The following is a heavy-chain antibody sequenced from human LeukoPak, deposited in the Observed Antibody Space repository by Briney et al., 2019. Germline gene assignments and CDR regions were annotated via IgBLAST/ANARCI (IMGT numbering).Heavy chain of an antibody. Sequence: PGRSLRLSCAASGFTFSSYAMYWVRQAPGKGLEWVGVISYDGSNKYYADSVKGRFTISRDNSKNTLYLQMNSLRAEDTAVYYCARDGTTYDYDFWSGPVYYFDYWGQGTLVTVSS. CDR3: ARDGTTYDYDFWSGPVYYFDY. CDR1: GFTFSSYA. D-gene: IGHD3-3*01. V-gene: IGHV3-30-3*01. CDR2: ISYDGSNK. J-gene: IGHJ4*02.